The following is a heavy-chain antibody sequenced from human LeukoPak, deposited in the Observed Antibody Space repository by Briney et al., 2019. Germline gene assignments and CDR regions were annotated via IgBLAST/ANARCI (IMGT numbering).Heavy chain of an antibody. D-gene: IGHD6-6*01. Sequence: SESLSLTCTVSGDSISSYYWSWIRQPPGKGLEWIGYIYTSGGTNYIPSLKGRVTISIDTSKNQFSLKLSSVTAADLAVYYCARLTRLSTSPDRYYLDYWGQGTLVTVSS. V-gene: IGHV4-4*09. CDR1: GDSISSYY. CDR2: IYTSGGT. CDR3: ARLTRLSTSPDRYYLDY. J-gene: IGHJ4*02.